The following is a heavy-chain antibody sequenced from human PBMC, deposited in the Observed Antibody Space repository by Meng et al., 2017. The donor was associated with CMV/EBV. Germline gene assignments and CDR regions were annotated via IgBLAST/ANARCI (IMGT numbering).Heavy chain of an antibody. V-gene: IGHV3-48*03. Sequence: GESLKISCAASGFTFSSYEMNWVRQAPGKGLEWVSHISSSGSTIYYADSVKGRFTISRDNAKNSLYLQMNSLRDEDTAVYYCAREGVAYYYYYGMDVWGQGTTVTVSS. D-gene: IGHD5-12*01. J-gene: IGHJ6*02. CDR2: ISSSGSTI. CDR1: GFTFSSYE. CDR3: AREGVAYYYYYGMDV.